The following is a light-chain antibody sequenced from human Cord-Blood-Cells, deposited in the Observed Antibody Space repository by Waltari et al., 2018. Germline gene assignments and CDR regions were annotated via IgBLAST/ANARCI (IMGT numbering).Light chain of an antibody. V-gene: IGLV2-14*01. CDR1: SSDVGGYNY. Sequence: QSALTQPASVSGSPGQSITISCTGTSSDVGGYNYVSWYQQHPGKAPKPMIYDVSKRPSGVSHRFSGSKSRHTASLTISGLQAEDEADYYCSSYTSSSTWVFGGGTKLTVL. J-gene: IGLJ3*02. CDR3: SSYTSSSTWV. CDR2: DVS.